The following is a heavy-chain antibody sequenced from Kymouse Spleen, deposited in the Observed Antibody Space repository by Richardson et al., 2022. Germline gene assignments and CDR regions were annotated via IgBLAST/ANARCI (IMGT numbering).Heavy chain of an antibody. D-gene: IGHD5-18,IGHD5-18*01. V-gene: IGHV4-59*01. J-gene: IGHJ4*02. Sequence: QVQLQESGPGLVKPSETLSLTCTVSGGSISSYYWSWIRQPPGKGLEWIGYIYYSGSTNYNPSLKSRVTISVDTSKNQFSLKLSSVTAADTAVYYCARSRGYSYGLFDYWGQGTLVTVSS. CDR2: IYYSGST. CDR1: GGSISSYY. CDR3: ARSRGYSYGLFDY.